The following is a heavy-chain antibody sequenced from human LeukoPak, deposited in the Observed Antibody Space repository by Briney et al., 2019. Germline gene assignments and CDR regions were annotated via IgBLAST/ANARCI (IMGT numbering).Heavy chain of an antibody. CDR2: ISSSSSY. D-gene: IGHD2/OR15-2a*01. CDR3: VRDPNSASFPNWFDP. CDR1: GFTFSSYN. V-gene: IGHV3-21*01. Sequence: GGSLRLSCAASGFTFSSYNMNWVRQAPGKGLEWVSSISSSSSYYADSVKGRFTISRDNAKNSLYLQMNSLRAEDTAVYFCVRDPNSASFPNWFDPWGQGTLVTVSS. J-gene: IGHJ5*02.